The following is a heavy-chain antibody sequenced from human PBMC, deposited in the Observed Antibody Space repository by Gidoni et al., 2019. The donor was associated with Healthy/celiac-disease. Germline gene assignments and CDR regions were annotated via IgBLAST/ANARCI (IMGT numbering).Heavy chain of an antibody. D-gene: IGHD6-6*01. V-gene: IGHV3-7*01. CDR1: TFSSYW. Sequence: TFSSYWMSWVRQAPGKGLEWVANIKQDGSEKYYVDSVKGRFTISRDNAKNSLYLQMNSPRDEDTAVYYCARDIEAYSSSCFDYWGQGTLVTVSS. CDR2: IKQDGSEK. J-gene: IGHJ4*02. CDR3: ARDIEAYSSSCFDY.